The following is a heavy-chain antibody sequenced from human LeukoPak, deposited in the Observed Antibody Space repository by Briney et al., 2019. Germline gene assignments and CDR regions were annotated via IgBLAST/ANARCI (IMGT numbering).Heavy chain of an antibody. CDR1: GFIFSNYA. CDR3: ARGGSVFAYFFDY. Sequence: PGGSLRLSCAASGFIFSNYAMTWARLTPGKGLEWVSAISGSGGTTYYADSVKGRFTISRHSSTNTLYLQLSSLRAEDTAIYYCARGGSVFAYFFDYWGQGTLVTVSS. CDR2: ISGSGGTT. J-gene: IGHJ4*02. D-gene: IGHD3-10*01. V-gene: IGHV3-23*01.